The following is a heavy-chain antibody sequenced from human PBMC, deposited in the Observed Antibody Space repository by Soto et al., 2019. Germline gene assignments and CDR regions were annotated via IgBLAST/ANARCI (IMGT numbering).Heavy chain of an antibody. J-gene: IGHJ4*02. Sequence: EVQLVESGGGLVQPGGSLRLSCAASGLIFSNYKMHWVRQAPGKGLVWVSRINTDGSITDYADSVKGRFTGTRDNAKNTVYLQMNSLTADDTAVYYCARDTNGLHYWGQGTLVTVSS. CDR1: GLIFSNYK. V-gene: IGHV3-74*01. D-gene: IGHD2-8*01. CDR2: INTDGSIT. CDR3: ARDTNGLHY.